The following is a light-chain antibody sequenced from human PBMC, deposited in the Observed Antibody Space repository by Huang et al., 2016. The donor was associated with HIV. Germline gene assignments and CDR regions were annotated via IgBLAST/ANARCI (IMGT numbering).Light chain of an antibody. J-gene: IGKJ5*01. V-gene: IGKV1-39*01. CDR3: QQSYSTPRT. CDR2: AAS. CDR1: QSISSY. Sequence: DIQMTQSPSSLSASVGDRVTITCSASQSISSYLNWYQQKPGIAPKLRIYAASSLQSGVPYRFSVSGSGTDLTLTISSLQPEDFATYYGQQSYSTPRTFGQGTRLEIK.